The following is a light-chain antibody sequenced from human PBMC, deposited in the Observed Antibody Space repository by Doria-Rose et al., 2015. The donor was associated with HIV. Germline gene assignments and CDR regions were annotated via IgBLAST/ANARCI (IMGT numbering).Light chain of an antibody. V-gene: IGKV4-1*01. CDR1: QSVLYSSNNKNN. J-gene: IGKJ1*01. CDR3: QQYDSAPWT. Sequence: TQSPDSLAVSLGERATINCKSSQSVLYSSNNKNNLAWYQQKPGQPPKLLIYWASTRESGVPDRFSGSGSGTEFTLTISSLQAEEVAVYYCQQYDSAPWTFGQGTKVEV. CDR2: WAS.